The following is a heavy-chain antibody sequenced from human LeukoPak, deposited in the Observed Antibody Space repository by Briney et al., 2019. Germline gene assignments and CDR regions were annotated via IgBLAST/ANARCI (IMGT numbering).Heavy chain of an antibody. CDR1: GFTLDDYA. J-gene: IGHJ4*02. V-gene: IGHV3-9*01. CDR2: ISWNSGSI. Sequence: PGGSLRLSCAASGFTLDDYAMHWVRQAPGKGLEWVSGISWNSGSIGYADSVKGRFTISRDNAKNSLYLQMNSLRAGDTALYYCAKDLGYCSSTSCYGSFDYWGQGTLVTVSS. D-gene: IGHD2-2*03. CDR3: AKDLGYCSSTSCYGSFDY.